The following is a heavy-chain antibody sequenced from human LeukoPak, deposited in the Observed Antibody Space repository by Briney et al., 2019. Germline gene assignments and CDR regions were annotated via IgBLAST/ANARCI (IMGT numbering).Heavy chain of an antibody. CDR2: IKSDGST. CDR1: GFTFSTYW. Sequence: GGSLRLSCAASGFTFSTYWMHWVRQAPGKGLVWVSRIKSDGSTNYSGSVKGRFTISRDNAKNTVSLQMNSLRPEDTGVYYCARAPSEIGGYYPEYFRHWDQGTLVTVSS. D-gene: IGHD3-22*01. V-gene: IGHV3-74*01. CDR3: ARAPSEIGGYYPEYFRH. J-gene: IGHJ1*01.